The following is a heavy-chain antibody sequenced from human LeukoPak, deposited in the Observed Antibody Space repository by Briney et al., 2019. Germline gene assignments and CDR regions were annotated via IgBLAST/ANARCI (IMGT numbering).Heavy chain of an antibody. CDR2: TYYRSKWYN. Sequence: SQTLSLTCAISGDSVSSSSAAWNWIRQSPSRGLEWLVRTYYRSKWYNDYAEFVRSRITIKSDTSKNQLSLQMNSVTPDDTAVYYCARDPGAWSDPWGQGTLVIVSS. J-gene: IGHJ5*02. CDR3: ARDPGAWSDP. CDR1: GDSVSSSSAA. D-gene: IGHD4/OR15-4a*01. V-gene: IGHV6-1*01.